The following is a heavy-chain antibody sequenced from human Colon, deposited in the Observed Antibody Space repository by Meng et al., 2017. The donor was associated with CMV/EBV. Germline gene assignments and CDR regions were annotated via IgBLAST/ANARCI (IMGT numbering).Heavy chain of an antibody. CDR1: GFRFSTFA. CDR3: AKDRAARPNGYFDF. V-gene: IGHV3-23*01. Sequence: ASGFRFSTFAISWVRQASGKGLEWVSAVSGSGGSTYYADSVKGRFSISRDNSKNTLYLQMIDLRVEDTAVYYCAKDRAARPNGYFDFWGHGTLVTVSS. J-gene: IGHJ4*01. CDR2: VSGSGGST. D-gene: IGHD6-6*01.